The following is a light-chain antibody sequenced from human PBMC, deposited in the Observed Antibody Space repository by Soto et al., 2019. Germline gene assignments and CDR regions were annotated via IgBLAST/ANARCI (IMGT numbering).Light chain of an antibody. Sequence: QSVLTQPPSASGSPGQSVTISCTGTSSDVGGYNYVSWYQQHPGKAPKLMIYEVSKRPSGVPDGFSGSKSGNTASLTVSGLQAEDEADYYCSSYAGSNNLRVFGTGTKVTVL. V-gene: IGLV2-8*01. J-gene: IGLJ1*01. CDR2: EVS. CDR3: SSYAGSNNLRV. CDR1: SSDVGGYNY.